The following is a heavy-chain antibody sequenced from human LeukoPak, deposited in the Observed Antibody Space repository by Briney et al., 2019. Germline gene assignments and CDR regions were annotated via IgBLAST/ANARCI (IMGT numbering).Heavy chain of an antibody. D-gene: IGHD5-12*01. J-gene: IGHJ4*02. Sequence: GGSLRLSCEASGFSIKIYEINWVRQAPGKALEWVSYISSRGTTMYYADSLKGRCTDSRHNAENSVYLQMNSVKAEDTAVYYCARENVNGYHSFDFWGQGTLVAVSS. CDR1: GFSIKIYE. CDR3: ARENVNGYHSFDF. CDR2: ISSRGTTM. V-gene: IGHV3-48*03.